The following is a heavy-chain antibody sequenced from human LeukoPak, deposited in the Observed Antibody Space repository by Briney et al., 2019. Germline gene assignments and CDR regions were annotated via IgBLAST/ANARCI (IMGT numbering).Heavy chain of an antibody. J-gene: IGHJ4*02. D-gene: IGHD6-6*01. CDR2: ISGSGGST. CDR1: GFTFSSYA. Sequence: GGSLRLSCAASGFTFSSYAMSWVRQAPGKGLGWVSAISGSGGSTYYADSVKGRFTISRDNSKNTLYLQMNSLRAEDTAVYYCAKSTTEYSSSSVSSSPYYFDYWGQGTLVTVSS. CDR3: AKSTTEYSSSSVSSSPYYFDY. V-gene: IGHV3-23*01.